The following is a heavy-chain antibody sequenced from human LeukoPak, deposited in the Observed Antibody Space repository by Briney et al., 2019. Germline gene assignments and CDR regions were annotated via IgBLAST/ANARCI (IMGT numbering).Heavy chain of an antibody. CDR2: LRGFGAVT. Sequence: PGGSLRLSCAASGFTFSTYEMNWVSQAPGKGLEWVSSLRGFGAVTHYADSVKGRFTISRDNSNNTVYLQMNSLRAEDTAMYFCAKGHSKGASVGSDGLLWDVWGQGTLVIVSS. CDR1: GFTFSTYE. CDR3: AKGHSKGASVGSDGLLWDV. V-gene: IGHV3-23*01. D-gene: IGHD2/OR15-2a*01. J-gene: IGHJ4*02.